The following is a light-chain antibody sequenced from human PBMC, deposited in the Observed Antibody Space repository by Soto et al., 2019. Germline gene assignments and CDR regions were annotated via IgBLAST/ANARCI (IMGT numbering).Light chain of an antibody. J-gene: IGKJ2*01. CDR3: QQYNSYPYT. V-gene: IGKV1-5*03. CDR1: QSISSG. CDR2: KAS. Sequence: DIQMTQSPSTLSASVGDRVTITCRASQSISSGLAWYQQKPGKAPKLLIYKASSLGSGVPSRFSGSGSGTEFTLTISSLQPDDFATYYCQQYNSYPYTFGQGTKLEIK.